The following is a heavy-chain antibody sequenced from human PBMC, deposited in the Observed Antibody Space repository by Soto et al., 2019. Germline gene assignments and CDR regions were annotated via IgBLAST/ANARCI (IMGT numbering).Heavy chain of an antibody. CDR2: ISGSGGST. D-gene: IGHD2-15*01. V-gene: IGHV3-23*01. CDR1: GVTFSSYA. J-gene: IGHJ6*03. Sequence: GGFLRLSCAASGVTFSSYAMSWVRQAPGKGLEWVSAISGSGGSTYYADSVKGRFTISRDNSKNTLYLQMNSLRAEDTAVYYCAKGGYCSGGSCYGYYYYYYMDVWGKGTTVTVSS. CDR3: AKGGYCSGGSCYGYYYYYYMDV.